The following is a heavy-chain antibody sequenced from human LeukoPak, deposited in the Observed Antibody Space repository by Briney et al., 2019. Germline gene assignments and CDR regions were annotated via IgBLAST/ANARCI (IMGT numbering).Heavy chain of an antibody. Sequence: GGSLRLSCAASGFTFSSYGMHWVRQAPGKGLEWVAFIRYDGSNKYYADSVKGRFTISRDNSKNTLYLQMNSLRAEDTAVYYCAKDLEWEQNIGSDYWGQGTLVTVSP. CDR2: IRYDGSNK. J-gene: IGHJ4*02. D-gene: IGHD3-3*01. CDR3: AKDLEWEQNIGSDY. V-gene: IGHV3-30*02. CDR1: GFTFSSYG.